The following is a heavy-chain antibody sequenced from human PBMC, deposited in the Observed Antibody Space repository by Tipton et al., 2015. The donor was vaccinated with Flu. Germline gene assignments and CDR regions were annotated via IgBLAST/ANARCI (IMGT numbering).Heavy chain of an antibody. D-gene: IGHD1-26*01. CDR3: ARGKDWEDAFDI. CDR1: GGSISSYY. J-gene: IGHJ3*02. CDR2: IYTSGST. V-gene: IGHV4-4*07. Sequence: LRLSCTVSGGSISSYYWSWIRQPAGKGLEWIGRIYTSGSTNYNPSLKSRVTMSVDTSKNQFSLKLSSVTAADTAVYYCARGKDWEDAFDIWGQGTMVTVSS.